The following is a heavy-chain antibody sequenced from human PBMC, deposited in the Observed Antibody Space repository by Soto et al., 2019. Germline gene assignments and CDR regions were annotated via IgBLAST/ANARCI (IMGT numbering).Heavy chain of an antibody. Sequence: GGSPRLSCAASGFTFSSYEMNWVRQAPGKGLEWVSYISSSGSTIYYADSVKGRFTISRDNAKNSLYLQMNSLRAEDTAVYYCAMTGIVVVPAAIIPGVWGKGTTVTVSS. CDR1: GFTFSSYE. J-gene: IGHJ6*04. CDR3: AMTGIVVVPAAIIPGV. V-gene: IGHV3-48*03. CDR2: ISSSGSTI. D-gene: IGHD2-2*02.